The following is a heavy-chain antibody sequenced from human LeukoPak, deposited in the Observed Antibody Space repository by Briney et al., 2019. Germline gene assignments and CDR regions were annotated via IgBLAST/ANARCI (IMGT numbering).Heavy chain of an antibody. D-gene: IGHD2-15*01. V-gene: IGHV4-34*01. Sequence: SETLSLTCAVYGGSFSGYYWSWIRQPPGKGLEWIGEINHSGSTNYNPSLKSRVTISVDTSKNQFSLKLSSVTAADTAVYYCARPGYSGWFDPWGQGTLVTVSS. CDR2: INHSGST. CDR3: ARPGYSGWFDP. J-gene: IGHJ5*02. CDR1: GGSFSGYY.